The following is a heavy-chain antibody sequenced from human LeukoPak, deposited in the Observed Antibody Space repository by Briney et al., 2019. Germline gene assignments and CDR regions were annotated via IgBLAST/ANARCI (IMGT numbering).Heavy chain of an antibody. CDR2: IYYSGST. D-gene: IGHD5-24*01. V-gene: IGHV4-59*06. CDR1: GGSISSYY. J-gene: IGHJ3*02. Sequence: SETLSLTCTVSGGSISSYYWSWIRQHPGKGLEWIGYIYYSGSTYYNPSLKSRVTISVDTSKNQFSLKLSSVTAADTAVYYCARDAREGAFDIWGQGTMVTVSS. CDR3: ARDAREGAFDI.